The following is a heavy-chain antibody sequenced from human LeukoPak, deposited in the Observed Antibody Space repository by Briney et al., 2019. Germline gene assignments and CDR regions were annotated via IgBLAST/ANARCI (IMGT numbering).Heavy chain of an antibody. V-gene: IGHV3-7*01. Sequence: GGSLRLSCAASGFTFSSYWMSWVRQAPGKGLEWVANIKQDGSEKFYVDSVKGRFTISRDNAKNTLYLQMNSLRAEDTAVYYCARAILRGVIHGWGQGTLVTVSS. CDR1: GFTFSSYW. CDR3: ARAILRGVIHG. D-gene: IGHD3-10*01. CDR2: IKQDGSEK. J-gene: IGHJ4*02.